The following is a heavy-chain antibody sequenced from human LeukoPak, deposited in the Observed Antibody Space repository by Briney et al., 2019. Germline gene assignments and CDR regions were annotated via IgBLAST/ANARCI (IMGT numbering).Heavy chain of an antibody. D-gene: IGHD6-19*01. CDR1: GDSVSSSGYY. CDR3: ARGYSSGWTDKIGYFDY. Sequence: PSETLSLTCTVSGDSVSSSGYYWGWIRQPPGTGLEWIGIIYYSGSTYYNPSLKSRVIISLDTSKNQFSLNLTSVTAADTAMYYCARGYSSGWTDKIGYFDYWGQGTLVTVSS. CDR2: IYYSGST. V-gene: IGHV4-39*07. J-gene: IGHJ4*02.